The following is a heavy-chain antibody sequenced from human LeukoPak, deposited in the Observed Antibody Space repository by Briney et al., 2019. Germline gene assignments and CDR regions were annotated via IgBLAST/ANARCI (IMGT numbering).Heavy chain of an antibody. CDR1: GFTFSSYE. CDR3: ARGGAPYFDWCFDY. CDR2: ISSSGTTI. V-gene: IGHV3-48*03. J-gene: IGHJ4*02. D-gene: IGHD3-9*01. Sequence: GGSLRLSCAASGFTFSSYEMNWVRQAPGKGLEWISYISSSGTTIYYADSVKGRFTISRDNANNSLYLQMNSLRAEDTAVYYCARGGAPYFDWCFDYWGQGTLVTVSS.